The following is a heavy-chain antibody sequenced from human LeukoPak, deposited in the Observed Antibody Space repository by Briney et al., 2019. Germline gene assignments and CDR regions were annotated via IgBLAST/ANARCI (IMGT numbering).Heavy chain of an antibody. D-gene: IGHD3-22*01. Sequence: ASVKVSCKASGATFSSYAISWVRQAPGQGLEWMGGIIPIFGTANYAQKFQGRVTITTDESTSTAYMELSSLRSEDTAVYYCASPDPYYYDSSGYYARPFDYWGQGTLVTVSS. V-gene: IGHV1-69*05. CDR3: ASPDPYYYDSSGYYARPFDY. J-gene: IGHJ4*02. CDR2: IIPIFGTA. CDR1: GATFSSYA.